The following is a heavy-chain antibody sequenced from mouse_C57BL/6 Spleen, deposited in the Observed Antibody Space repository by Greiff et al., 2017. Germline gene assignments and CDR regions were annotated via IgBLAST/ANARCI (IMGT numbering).Heavy chain of an antibody. J-gene: IGHJ1*03. CDR3: ARSGNYWYFDV. V-gene: IGHV1-64*01. D-gene: IGHD2-1*01. Sequence: QVQLQQPGAELVKPGASVKLSCKASGYTFTSYWMHWVKQRPGQGLEWIGMIHPNRGSTNYNEKFKSKATLTVDKSSSTAYMQLSSLTSEDSAVYYCARSGNYWYFDVWGTVTTVTVSS. CDR2: IHPNRGST. CDR1: GYTFTSYW.